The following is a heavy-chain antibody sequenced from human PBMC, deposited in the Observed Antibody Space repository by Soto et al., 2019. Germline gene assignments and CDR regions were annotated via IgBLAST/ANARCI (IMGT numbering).Heavy chain of an antibody. CDR2: ISAYNGNT. CDR3: AREGYDSSGYYKRRGDY. J-gene: IGHJ4*02. V-gene: IGHV1-18*01. D-gene: IGHD3-22*01. Sequence: RGSVKVYCKASGYPFTSYGISLVRQAPGQGLEWMGWISAYNGNTNYAQKLQGRVTMTTDTSTSTAYMELRSLRSDDTAVYYCAREGYDSSGYYKRRGDYWGQGTMVTVSS. CDR1: GYPFTSYG.